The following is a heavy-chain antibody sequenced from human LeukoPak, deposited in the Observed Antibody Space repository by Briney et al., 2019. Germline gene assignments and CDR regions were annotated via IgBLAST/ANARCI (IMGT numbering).Heavy chain of an antibody. Sequence: SETLSLTCTVSGGSISSHYWSWIRQPPGKGLGWIGYIYYSGSTNYNPSLKSRVTISVDTSKNQFSLKLSSVTAADTAVYYCARDSEVTRFDYWGQGTLVTVSS. CDR2: IYYSGST. J-gene: IGHJ4*02. CDR1: GGSISSHY. V-gene: IGHV4-59*11. CDR3: ARDSEVTRFDY. D-gene: IGHD4-17*01.